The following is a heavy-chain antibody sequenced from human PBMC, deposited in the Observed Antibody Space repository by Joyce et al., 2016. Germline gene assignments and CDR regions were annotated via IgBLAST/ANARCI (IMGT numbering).Heavy chain of an antibody. Sequence: QLVESGGGVVKPGGSLRLSCEASGSTFSSSSMSWFRQAPGKGLEWGAAISGTSYYIFHAETVRSRFTVSRDNAKKTLYLQMNSLRAEDSAVFYCARGGISYYYAMDVWGQGTTVTVSS. CDR2: ISGTSYYI. CDR1: GSTFSSSS. D-gene: IGHD3-16*01. V-gene: IGHV3-21*01. J-gene: IGHJ6*02. CDR3: ARGGISYYYAMDV.